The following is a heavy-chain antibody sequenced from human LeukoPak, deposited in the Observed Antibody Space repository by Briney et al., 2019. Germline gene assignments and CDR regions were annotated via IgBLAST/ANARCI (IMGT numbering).Heavy chain of an antibody. CDR2: INTDGSST. Sequence: GGSLRLSCAASGFTFSSYWMHWVRQAPGKGLVWVSRINTDGSSTSYADSVKGRFTISRDNAKNTLYLQMNSLRAEDTAVYYCARGVYDFWSGPLYYMDVWGKGTTVTVSS. CDR3: ARGVYDFWSGPLYYMDV. J-gene: IGHJ6*03. D-gene: IGHD3-3*01. CDR1: GFTFSSYW. V-gene: IGHV3-74*01.